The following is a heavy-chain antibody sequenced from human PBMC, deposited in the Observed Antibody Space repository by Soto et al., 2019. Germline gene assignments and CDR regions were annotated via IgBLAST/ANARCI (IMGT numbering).Heavy chain of an antibody. Sequence: SETLSLTCTVSGGSISSGDYYWSWIRHPPGKGLDWLGYIYYSGSTYYNPSLKSRVTISVDTSKNQFSLKLSSVTAADTAVYYCARDLSRPGSLHYYYYYGMDVWGQGTTVTVSS. CDR2: IYYSGST. CDR1: GGSISSGDYY. V-gene: IGHV4-30-4*01. D-gene: IGHD3-10*01. CDR3: ARDLSRPGSLHYYYYYGMDV. J-gene: IGHJ6*02.